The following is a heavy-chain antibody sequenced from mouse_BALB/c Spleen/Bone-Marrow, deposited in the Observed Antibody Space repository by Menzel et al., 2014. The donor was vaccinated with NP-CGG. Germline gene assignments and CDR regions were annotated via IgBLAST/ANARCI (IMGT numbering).Heavy chain of an antibody. CDR1: GFTFSNYW. Sequence: DVKLQESGGGLVQPGGSMKLSCVASGFTFSNYWMNWVRQSPEKGLEWVAEIRLKSNNYATHYAESVKGRLTISRDDSKSSVYLQMNNLRAEDTGIYYCTRHYYGSSFDYWGQGTTLTVSS. V-gene: IGHV6-6*02. J-gene: IGHJ2*01. CDR3: TRHYYGSSFDY. CDR2: IRLKSNNYAT. D-gene: IGHD1-1*01.